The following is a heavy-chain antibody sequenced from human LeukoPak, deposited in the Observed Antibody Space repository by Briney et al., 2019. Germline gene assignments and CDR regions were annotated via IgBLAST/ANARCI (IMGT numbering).Heavy chain of an antibody. CDR3: ARGRERGSSSSFTDY. J-gene: IGHJ4*02. V-gene: IGHV1-8*03. CDR1: GYTFTVYD. Sequence: VSVKVSCKASGYTFTVYDINWVRQATGQGLEWMGWMNPNSANTGYAQKFQGRVTITRNTSISTTYMELSSLRFEDTAVYYCARGRERGSSSSFTDYWGQGTLVIVSS. CDR2: MNPNSANT. D-gene: IGHD6-6*01.